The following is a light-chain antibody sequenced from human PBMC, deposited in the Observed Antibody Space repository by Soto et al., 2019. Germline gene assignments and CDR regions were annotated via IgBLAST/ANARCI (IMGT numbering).Light chain of an antibody. CDR2: DAS. Sequence: NVLTQSPATLSLSPGERATLSCRASQSVTSYLAWYQQKPGQAPRLLIYDASNRATGIPDRFSGSGSGTDFTLTISRLEPEDFAVYYCQQYTSSRITFGQGTRLEIK. CDR1: QSVTSY. V-gene: IGKV3-11*01. J-gene: IGKJ5*01. CDR3: QQYTSSRIT.